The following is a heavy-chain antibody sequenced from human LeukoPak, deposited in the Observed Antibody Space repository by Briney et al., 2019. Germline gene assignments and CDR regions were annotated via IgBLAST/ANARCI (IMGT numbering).Heavy chain of an antibody. CDR2: ISSSSSYI. CDR1: GFTFSSYS. CDR3: ARVEVGATTLTYYYYYYMDV. V-gene: IGHV3-21*01. Sequence: GGSLRLSCAASGFTFSSYSMNWVRQAPGKGLEWVSSISSSSSYIYYADSVKGRFTISRDNAKNSLYLQMNSLRAEDTAVYYCARVEVGATTLTYYYYYYMDVWGKGTTVTISS. D-gene: IGHD1-26*01. J-gene: IGHJ6*03.